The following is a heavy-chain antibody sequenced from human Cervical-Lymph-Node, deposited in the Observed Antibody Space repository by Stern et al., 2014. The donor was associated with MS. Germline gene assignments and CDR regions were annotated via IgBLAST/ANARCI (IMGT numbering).Heavy chain of an antibody. Sequence: VQLVESGAEVKKPGASVKVSCKASGYTFTSYDINWVRQATGQGLEWMGWMNPNSGDTGYPQKFQGRVPMTRNTSISTAYMELSSLRSEDTAVYYCASSTSSAHYYYYGMDVWGQGTTVTVSS. J-gene: IGHJ6*02. CDR2: MNPNSGDT. CDR3: ASSTSSAHYYYYGMDV. D-gene: IGHD6-19*01. V-gene: IGHV1-8*01. CDR1: GYTFTSYD.